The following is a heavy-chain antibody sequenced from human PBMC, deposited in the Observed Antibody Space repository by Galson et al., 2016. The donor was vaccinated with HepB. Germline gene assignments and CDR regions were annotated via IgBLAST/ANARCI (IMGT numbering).Heavy chain of an antibody. Sequence: QSGAEVKKPGESLKISCKTSGYSFSTYWIGWVRQMPGKGLEWMGIIYPGDSDTRYSPSFQGQVTIPADRSISTAYLQWSSLKASDTAMYYCARHYYDFWSGYPSHPFDSWGQGTLVTVSS. D-gene: IGHD3-3*01. V-gene: IGHV5-51*01. CDR2: IYPGDSDT. CDR3: ARHYYDFWSGYPSHPFDS. J-gene: IGHJ4*02. CDR1: GYSFSTYW.